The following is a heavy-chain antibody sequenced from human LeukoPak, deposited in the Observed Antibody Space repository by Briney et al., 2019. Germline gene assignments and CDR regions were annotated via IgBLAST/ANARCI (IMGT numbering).Heavy chain of an antibody. V-gene: IGHV4-39*01. CDR2: IYYSGRT. CDR1: GGSISSSSYY. J-gene: IGHJ4*02. Sequence: SETLSLTCTVSGGSISSSSYYWGWIRQPPGKGLEWIGSIYYSGRTYYNPSLKSRVTISVDTSKNQFSLKLSSVTAADTAVYYCARHPTVVTSNFDYWGQGTLVTVSS. D-gene: IGHD4-23*01. CDR3: ARHPTVVTSNFDY.